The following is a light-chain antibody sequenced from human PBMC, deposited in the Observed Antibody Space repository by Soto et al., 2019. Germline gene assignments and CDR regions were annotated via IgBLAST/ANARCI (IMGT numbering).Light chain of an antibody. V-gene: IGKV3-15*01. CDR1: QSVGSS. J-gene: IGKJ2*01. Sequence: EIVMTQGTAILSVSQGESTTLSCRATQSVGSSLAWYQQQPGQAPRLLISGASTRATGIPDRFSGSGSGTEFTLTISSLQSEDFAIYYCQQYQNWYTFGQGTKVDIK. CDR2: GAS. CDR3: QQYQNWYT.